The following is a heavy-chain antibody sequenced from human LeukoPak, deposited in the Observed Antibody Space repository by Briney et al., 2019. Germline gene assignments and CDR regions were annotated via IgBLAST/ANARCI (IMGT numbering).Heavy chain of an antibody. J-gene: IGHJ3*02. V-gene: IGHV4-59*02. D-gene: IGHD5-24*01. CDR3: AGRLWRRDGYNLSAFDI. CDR2: IYYSGST. Sequence: PSETLSLTCTVSGGSVSSHYWSWIRQPPGKGLEWIGYIYYSGSTNYNPSLKSRVTISVDTSKNQFSLKLSSVTAADTAVYYCAGRLWRRDGYNLSAFDIWGQGTMVTVSS. CDR1: GGSVSSHY.